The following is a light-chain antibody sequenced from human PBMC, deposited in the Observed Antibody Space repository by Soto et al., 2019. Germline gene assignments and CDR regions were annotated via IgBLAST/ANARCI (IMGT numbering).Light chain of an antibody. V-gene: IGLV2-14*01. CDR1: SSDVGGYNY. Sequence: ALTQPASVSGSPGQSITISCTGTSSDVGGYNYVSWYQQHPGKAPKLMIYDVTNRPSGVSSRFSGSKSGNTASLTISGLQAEDEADYYCASYTSSATYVIGTGTKVTVL. J-gene: IGLJ1*01. CDR3: ASYTSSATYV. CDR2: DVT.